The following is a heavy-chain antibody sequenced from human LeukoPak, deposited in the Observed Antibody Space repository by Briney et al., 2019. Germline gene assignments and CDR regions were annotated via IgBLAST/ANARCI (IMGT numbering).Heavy chain of an antibody. D-gene: IGHD6-13*01. V-gene: IGHV4-4*07. Sequence: SETLSLTCTVSGGSISSYYWSWIRQPAGKGLEWIGRIYTSGSTNYNPSLKSRVTMSVDTSKNQFSLKLSSVTAADTAVYYCARFGYDADSSSWGRYYYYYYMDVWGKGTTVTVSS. CDR1: GGSISSYY. CDR3: ARFGYDADSSSWGRYYYYYYMDV. J-gene: IGHJ6*03. CDR2: IYTSGST.